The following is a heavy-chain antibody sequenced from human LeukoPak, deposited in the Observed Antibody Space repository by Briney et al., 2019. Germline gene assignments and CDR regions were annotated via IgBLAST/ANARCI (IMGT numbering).Heavy chain of an antibody. CDR3: ARESSGIAATDKIDF. Sequence: GGSLRLSCAASGFAFSGYAMSWVRQAPGKGLQHVSSIISSSLEMDYADSVRGRFTISRDNAKNSLFLQMSSLRVEDTAVYYCARESSGIAATDKIDFWGQGTLVTVSS. J-gene: IGHJ4*02. CDR1: GFAFSGYA. V-gene: IGHV3-21*01. D-gene: IGHD6-13*01. CDR2: IISSSLEM.